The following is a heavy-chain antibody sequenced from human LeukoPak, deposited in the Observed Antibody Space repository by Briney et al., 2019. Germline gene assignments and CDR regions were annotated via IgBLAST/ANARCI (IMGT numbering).Heavy chain of an antibody. Sequence: ASVKVSCKASGYTFTDYYMHWVRQAPGQGLEWMGWINPNSGGTNYAQKFQGRVTMTRDTSISTAYMELSRLRSDDTAVYYCARDGDFRQQLPTYNWFDPWGQGTLVTVSS. CDR2: INPNSGGT. V-gene: IGHV1-2*02. J-gene: IGHJ5*02. CDR1: GYTFTDYY. D-gene: IGHD6-13*01. CDR3: ARDGDFRQQLPTYNWFDP.